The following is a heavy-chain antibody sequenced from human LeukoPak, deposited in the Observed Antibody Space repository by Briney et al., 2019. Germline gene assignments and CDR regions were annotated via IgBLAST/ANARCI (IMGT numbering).Heavy chain of an antibody. D-gene: IGHD3-3*01. CDR2: IYYSGST. CDR1: GGSISSYY. Sequence: PSETLSLTCTVSGGSISSYYRSWIRQPPGKGLEWIGYIYYSGSTNYNPSLKSRVTISVDTSKNQFSLKLSFVTAADTAVYYCARGIMRRYDADYWGQGTLVTVSS. CDR3: ARGIMRRYDADY. J-gene: IGHJ4*02. V-gene: IGHV4-59*01.